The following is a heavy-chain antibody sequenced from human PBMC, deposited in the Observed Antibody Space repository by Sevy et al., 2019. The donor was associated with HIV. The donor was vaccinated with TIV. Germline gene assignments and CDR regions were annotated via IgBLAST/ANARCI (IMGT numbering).Heavy chain of an antibody. CDR2: INSDGSST. CDR1: GFTFSSYW. D-gene: IGHD3-22*01. V-gene: IGHV3-74*01. Sequence: GGSLRLSCAASGFTFSSYWMHWVRQAPGKGLVWVSRINSDGSSTSYADTVKGRFTTSRDNAKNTLYLQMNSLRAEDTAVYYCARDPYYYYSSGYPHGALDIWGQGTTVTVSS. CDR3: ARDPYYYYSSGYPHGALDI. J-gene: IGHJ3*02.